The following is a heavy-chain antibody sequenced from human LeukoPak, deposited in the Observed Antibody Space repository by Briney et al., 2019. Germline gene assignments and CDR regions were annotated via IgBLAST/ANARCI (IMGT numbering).Heavy chain of an antibody. CDR3: ASTVLGYCSN. J-gene: IGHJ4*02. Sequence: GGSLRLSCAASGFTFDDYGMSWVRHAPGKGLEWVSGINWNGGSTGYADSVKGRFTISRDNAKNSLYLQMNSLRAEDTASYYCASTVLGYCSNWGQGTLVTVSS. CDR2: INWNGGST. CDR1: GFTFDDYG. V-gene: IGHV3-20*04. D-gene: IGHD2-2*01.